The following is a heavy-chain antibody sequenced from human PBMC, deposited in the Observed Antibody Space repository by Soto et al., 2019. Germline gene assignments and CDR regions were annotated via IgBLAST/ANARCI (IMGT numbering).Heavy chain of an antibody. V-gene: IGHV3-7*03. CDR3: ARGGELSLLPLDY. D-gene: IGHD2-15*01. CDR1: GFSSSYYL. Sequence: PGGSLRLSCAASGFSSSYYLMSWVRQSPGRGLEWVAHIIQDGRAIYYVDSVRGRFTISRDSAGNSVFLEMHRLRVEDTAVYYCARGGELSLLPLDYWGLGTLVTVPQ. J-gene: IGHJ4*02. CDR2: IIQDGRAI.